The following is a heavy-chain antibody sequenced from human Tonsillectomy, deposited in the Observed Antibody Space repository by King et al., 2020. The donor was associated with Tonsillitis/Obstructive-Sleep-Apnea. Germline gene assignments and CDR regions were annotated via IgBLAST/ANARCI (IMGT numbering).Heavy chain of an antibody. D-gene: IGHD2-2*01. CDR2: IIPIFGTA. CDR3: ASDGKPAAMFYYYYY. V-gene: IGHV1-69*12. Sequence: QLVQSGAEVKKPGSSVKISCKASGGTFSSYAISWVRQAPGQGLEWMGGIIPIFGTANYAQKFQGRVTITADESTSTAYMELSSLRSEDTAVYYCASDGKPAAMFYYYYYWGQGTLVTVSS. J-gene: IGHJ4*02. CDR1: GGTFSSYA.